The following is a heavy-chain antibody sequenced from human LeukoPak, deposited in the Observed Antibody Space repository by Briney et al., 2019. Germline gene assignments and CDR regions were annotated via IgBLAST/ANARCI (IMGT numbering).Heavy chain of an antibody. V-gene: IGHV3-74*01. J-gene: IGHJ3*02. CDR2: INSDGSST. D-gene: IGHD3-22*01. Sequence: GGSLRLSCVVSGFTFSSYSMNWVRQAPGKGLVWVSRINSDGSSTSYADSVKGRFTISRDNAKNTLYLQMNSLRAEDTAVYYCARDYADYDSSGYAFDIWGQGTMVTVSS. CDR3: ARDYADYDSSGYAFDI. CDR1: GFTFSSYS.